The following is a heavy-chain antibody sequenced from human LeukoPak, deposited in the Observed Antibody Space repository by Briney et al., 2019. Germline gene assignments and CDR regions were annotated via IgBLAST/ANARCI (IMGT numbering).Heavy chain of an antibody. D-gene: IGHD3-10*01. CDR1: GGSFSGYY. CDR3: ARGRDLLWFGELGGY. CDR2: INHSGST. V-gene: IGHV4-34*01. J-gene: IGHJ4*02. Sequence: SETLSLTCAVYGGSFSGYYWSWIRQPPGKGLEWIGEINHSGSTNYNPSLKSRVTISVDTSKNQFSLKLSSVTAADTAVYYCARGRDLLWFGELGGYWGQGTLVTVSS.